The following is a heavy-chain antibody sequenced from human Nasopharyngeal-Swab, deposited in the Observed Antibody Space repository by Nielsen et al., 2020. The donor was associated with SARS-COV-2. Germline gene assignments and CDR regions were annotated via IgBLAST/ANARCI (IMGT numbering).Heavy chain of an antibody. CDR3: AKYAHYDFLSGYHLGWFDP. CDR2: IYYSGGA. Sequence: WIRQPPGQGLEWIGYIYYSGGANYNLSLKSRVTISVDTSKNQFSLKLNSVTAADTAVYYCAKYAHYDFLSGYHLGWFDPWGQGTPVTVSS. J-gene: IGHJ5*02. D-gene: IGHD3-3*01. V-gene: IGHV4-59*01.